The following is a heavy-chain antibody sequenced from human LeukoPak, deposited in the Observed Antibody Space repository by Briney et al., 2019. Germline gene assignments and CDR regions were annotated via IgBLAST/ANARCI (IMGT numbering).Heavy chain of an antibody. V-gene: IGHV4-59*01. J-gene: IGHJ4*02. CDR3: ARAVADYYFDY. D-gene: IGHD6-19*01. CDR2: IYYSGST. CDR1: GVSISSYY. Sequence: KPSETLSLTCTVSGVSISSYYWSWIRRPPGKGLEWIGYIYYSGSTNYNPSLKSRVTISVDTSKNQFSLKLSSVTAADTAVYYCARAVADYYFDYWGQGTLVTVSS.